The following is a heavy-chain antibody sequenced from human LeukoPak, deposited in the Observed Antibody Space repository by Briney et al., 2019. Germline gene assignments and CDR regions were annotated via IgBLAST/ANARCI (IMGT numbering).Heavy chain of an antibody. CDR2: ISGSGGNT. V-gene: IGHV3-23*01. CDR1: GFAFSSYA. J-gene: IGHJ4*02. Sequence: GGSLRLSCAASGFAFSSYAMSWVRQAPGKGLEWVSAISGSGGNTYYADSVKGRFTISRDNSKNTLYLQMNSLRAEDTALYYCAKDRGSSSCLDYWGQGTLVTVSS. D-gene: IGHD6-13*01. CDR3: AKDRGSSSCLDY.